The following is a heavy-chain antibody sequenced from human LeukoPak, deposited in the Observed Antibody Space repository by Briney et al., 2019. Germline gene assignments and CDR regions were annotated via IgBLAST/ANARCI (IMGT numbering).Heavy chain of an antibody. V-gene: IGHV3-23*01. J-gene: IGHJ3*01. D-gene: IGHD4/OR15-4a*01. Sequence: GGSLRLSCAASGFTFSSYAMSWVRQAPGKGLEWVSAISGSGGSTYYADSVKGRFTISRDNSKNTLYLQMNSLRAEDTAVYCCANEPHPVLWPFWGQGTMVTVSS. CDR2: ISGSGGST. CDR1: GFTFSSYA. CDR3: ANEPHPVLWPF.